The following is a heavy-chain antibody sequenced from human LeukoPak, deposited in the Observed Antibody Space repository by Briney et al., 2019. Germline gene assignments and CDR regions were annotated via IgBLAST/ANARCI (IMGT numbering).Heavy chain of an antibody. J-gene: IGHJ5*02. CDR1: GGTFSSYA. D-gene: IGHD3-10*01. V-gene: IGHV1-69*04. CDR2: IIPILGIA. CDR3: ARDQGLLWFGELSSFGFDP. Sequence: VASVKVSCKASGGTFSSYAISWVRQAPGQGLEWMGRIIPILGIANYAQKFQGRVTITADKSTSTAYMELSSLRSEDTAVYYRARDQGLLWFGELSSFGFDPWGQGTLVTVSS.